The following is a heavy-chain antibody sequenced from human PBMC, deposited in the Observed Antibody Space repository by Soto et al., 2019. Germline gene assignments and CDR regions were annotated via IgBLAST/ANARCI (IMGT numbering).Heavy chain of an antibody. CDR3: ARESAQYGSTGYYDA. V-gene: IGHV4-59*01. Sequence: SETLSLTCIVSGGSISTYHRSWIRQPPGKGLEWIGHIQYRGSTSSNPSLKSRLTVSVDMSNNRFSLRLSSVTAADTAVYYCARESAQYGSTGYYDAWGQGRLVTVSS. CDR2: IQYRGST. J-gene: IGHJ5*02. D-gene: IGHD3-22*01. CDR1: GGSISTYH.